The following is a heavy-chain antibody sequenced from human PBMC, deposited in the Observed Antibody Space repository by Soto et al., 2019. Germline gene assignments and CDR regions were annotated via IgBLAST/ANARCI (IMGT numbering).Heavy chain of an antibody. CDR1: GGTFSSYA. CDR2: IIPIFGTA. J-gene: IGHJ4*02. V-gene: IGHV1-69*13. CDR3: ARHHNLTWSGYTFDY. D-gene: IGHD3-3*01. Sequence: GASVKVSCKASGGTFSSYASSWVRHAPGQGLEWMGGIIPIFGTANYAQKFQGRVTITADESTSTAYMELSSLRSEDTAVYYCARHHNLTWSGYTFDYWGQGTLVTISS.